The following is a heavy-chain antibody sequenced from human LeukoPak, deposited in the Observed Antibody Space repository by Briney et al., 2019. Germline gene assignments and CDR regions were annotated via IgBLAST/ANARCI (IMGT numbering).Heavy chain of an antibody. Sequence: SETLSLTCTVSGGSISSSSYYWGWIRQPPGTGLEWIGSIHYSGSTYYNPSLKSRVTISVDTSKSQFSLRLSSVTAADTAVYYCARRYSSSWWYFANWGQGTLVTVSS. CDR1: GGSISSSSYY. J-gene: IGHJ4*02. D-gene: IGHD6-13*01. CDR3: ARRYSSSWWYFAN. V-gene: IGHV4-39*01. CDR2: IHYSGST.